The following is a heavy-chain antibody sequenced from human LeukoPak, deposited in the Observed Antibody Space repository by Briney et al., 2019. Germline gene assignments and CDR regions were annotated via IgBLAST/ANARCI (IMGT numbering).Heavy chain of an antibody. CDR3: ARGYSSGWFTAFDY. V-gene: IGHV3-48*03. Sequence: GGSLRLSCAASGFTFSSYEMNWVRQAPGKGLEWVSYISSSGSTIYYADSVKGRFTISRDNAKNSLYLQMNSLRVEDTAVYYCARGYSSGWFTAFDYWGQGALVTVSS. D-gene: IGHD6-13*01. CDR1: GFTFSSYE. CDR2: ISSSGSTI. J-gene: IGHJ4*02.